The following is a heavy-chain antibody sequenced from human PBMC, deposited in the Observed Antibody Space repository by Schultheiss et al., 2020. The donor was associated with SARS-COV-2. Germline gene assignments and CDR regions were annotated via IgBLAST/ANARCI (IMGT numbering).Heavy chain of an antibody. CDR1: GFTFSSYG. V-gene: IGHV3-30*03. Sequence: GGSLRLSCAASGFTFSSYGMHWVRQAPGKGLEWVAVISYDGSNKYYADSVKGRFTISRDNSKNTLYLQMNSLRAEDTAVYYCARDADYYDSGPIVDWGQGTLVTVSS. J-gene: IGHJ4*02. D-gene: IGHD3-22*01. CDR2: ISYDGSNK. CDR3: ARDADYYDSGPIVD.